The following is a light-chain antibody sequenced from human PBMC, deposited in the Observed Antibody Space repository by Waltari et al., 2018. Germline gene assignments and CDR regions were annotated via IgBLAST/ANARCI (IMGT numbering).Light chain of an antibody. V-gene: IGKV3-15*01. CDR2: GAS. J-gene: IGKJ1*01. CDR3: QQYNNWRWT. CDR1: QSVSSN. Sequence: EIVMTQSPATLSVSPGERATLSCRASQSVSSNLACYQQKPGQAPRLLIYGASTRATGIPARFSGSGSGTEFTLTISSLQSEDFAVYYCQQYNNWRWTFGQGTKVEIK.